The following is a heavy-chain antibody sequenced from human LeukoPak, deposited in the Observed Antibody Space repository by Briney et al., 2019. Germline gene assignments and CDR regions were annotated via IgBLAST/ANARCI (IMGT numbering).Heavy chain of an antibody. CDR1: GGSISSSSYY. Sequence: SETLSLTCTVSGGSISSSSYYWGWIRQPPGKGLEWIGSIYYSGSTYYNPSLKSRVTISVDTSKNQFSLKLSSVTAADTAVYYCARLGIGHGQQLPAYYFDYWGQGTLVTVSS. CDR3: ARLGIGHGQQLPAYYFDY. V-gene: IGHV4-39*01. D-gene: IGHD6-13*01. J-gene: IGHJ4*02. CDR2: IYYSGST.